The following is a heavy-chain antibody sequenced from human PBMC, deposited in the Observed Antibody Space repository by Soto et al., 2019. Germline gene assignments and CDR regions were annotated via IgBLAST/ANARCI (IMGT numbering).Heavy chain of an antibody. CDR1: GYTFTSYG. D-gene: IGHD2-21*01. J-gene: IGHJ6*03. V-gene: IGHV1-18*01. CDR2: ISAYNGNT. CDR3: ARENRDCGGDCSLYYYYYMDA. Sequence: GASVKVSCKASGYTFTSYGISWVRQAPGQGLEWMGWISAYNGNTNYAQKLQGRVTMTTDTSTSTAYMELRSLRSDDTAVYYCARENRDCGGDCSLYYYYYMDAWAKGPRSPSP.